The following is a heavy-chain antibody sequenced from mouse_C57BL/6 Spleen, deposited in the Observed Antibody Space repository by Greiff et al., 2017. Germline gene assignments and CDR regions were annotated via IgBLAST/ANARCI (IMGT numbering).Heavy chain of an antibody. CDR2: INYDGSST. J-gene: IGHJ4*01. V-gene: IGHV5-16*01. CDR1: GFNFSDYY. Sequence: EVKLVESEGGLVQPGSSMKLSCTASGFNFSDYYMAWVRQVPEKGLEWVANINYDGSSTYYLDTLKGRFIISRDKAKNILYLQMSSLKSEDTATYYCASFTYAMDYWGQGTSVTVSS. CDR3: ASFTYAMDY.